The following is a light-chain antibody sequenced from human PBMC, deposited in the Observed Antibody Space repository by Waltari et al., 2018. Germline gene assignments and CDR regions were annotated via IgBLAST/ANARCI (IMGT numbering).Light chain of an antibody. CDR3: CSYANSKWV. V-gene: IGLV2-11*01. CDR2: GGY. Sequence: QSVLTQPRSVSGSPGQSVAISCTGTSSDVGGYDYVSWYQQYPGKAPKVMIYGGYKWPSGVPHRFSGSKSGNTASLSIAGLQAEDESDYYCCSYANSKWVFGGGTKLTVL. CDR1: SSDVGGYDY. J-gene: IGLJ3*02.